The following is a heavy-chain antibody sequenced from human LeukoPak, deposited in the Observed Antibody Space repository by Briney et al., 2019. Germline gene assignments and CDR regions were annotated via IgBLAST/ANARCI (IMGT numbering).Heavy chain of an antibody. CDR2: IYAGRNA. J-gene: IGHJ4*02. V-gene: IGHV4-4*07. D-gene: IGHD2-21*02. CDR3: AREHKDYDGDGYYYGY. CDR1: GGSISNYY. Sequence: SETLSLTCTVSGGSISNYYWSWIRQPAGKGLEWIGRIYAGRNADHNPSLKSRVTMSLDSSKNQFSLRLTSVTAADTAVYYCAREHKDYDGDGYYYGYWGQGTLVTVSS.